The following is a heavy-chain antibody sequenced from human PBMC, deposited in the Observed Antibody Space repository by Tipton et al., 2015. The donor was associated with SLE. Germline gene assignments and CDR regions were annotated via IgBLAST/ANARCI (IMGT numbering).Heavy chain of an antibody. J-gene: IGHJ2*01. CDR3: ARMIDMEQQLVQSAYWYFDL. V-gene: IGHV6-1*01. CDR1: GDSVSSNSAA. Sequence: PGLVKPSQTLSLTCAISGDSVSSNSAAWNWIRQSPSRGLEWLGRTYYRSKWYNDYAVSVKSRITINPDTSKNQFSLQLNSVTPEDTAVYYCARMIDMEQQLVQSAYWYFDLWGRGTLVTVSS. D-gene: IGHD6-13*01. CDR2: TYYRSKWYN.